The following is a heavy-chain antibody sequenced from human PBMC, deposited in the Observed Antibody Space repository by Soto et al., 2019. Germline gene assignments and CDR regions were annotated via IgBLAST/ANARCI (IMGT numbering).Heavy chain of an antibody. Sequence: ASVKVSCKAAGYTFTSYGISWVRQAPGQGLEWMGWISAYNGNTNYAQKLQGRVTMTTDTSTSTAYMELRSLRSDDTAVYYCAREEYYGSGRHILVNYYYYGMDVWCQGTTVTV. J-gene: IGHJ6*02. V-gene: IGHV1-18*04. CDR3: AREEYYGSGRHILVNYYYYGMDV. D-gene: IGHD3-10*01. CDR2: ISAYNGNT. CDR1: GYTFTSYG.